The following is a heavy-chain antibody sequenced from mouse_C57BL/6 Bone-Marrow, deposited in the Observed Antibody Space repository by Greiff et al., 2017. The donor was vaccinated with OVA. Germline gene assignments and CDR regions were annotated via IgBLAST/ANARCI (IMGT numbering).Heavy chain of an antibody. CDR1: GYTFTSYW. CDR2: IDPSDSYT. D-gene: IGHD2-1*01. Sequence: QVQLQQPGAELVMPGASVKLSCKASGYTFTSYWMHWVKQRPGQGLEWIGEIDPSDSYTNYNQKFKGKSTLTVDKSSSTAYMQLSSLTSEDSAVYYCLIYYGNYVDYWGQGTTLTVSS. CDR3: LIYYGNYVDY. V-gene: IGHV1-69*01. J-gene: IGHJ2*01.